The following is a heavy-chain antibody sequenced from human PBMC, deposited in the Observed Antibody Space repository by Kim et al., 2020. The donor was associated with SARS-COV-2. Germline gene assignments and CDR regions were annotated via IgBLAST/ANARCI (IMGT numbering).Heavy chain of an antibody. V-gene: IGHV4-31*03. Sequence: SETLSLTCTVSGGSISSGGYYWSWIRQHPGKGLEWIGYIYYSGSTYYNPSLKSRVTISVDTSKNQFSLKLSSVTAADTAVYYCARDPSGSYYKPYYGMDVWGQGTTVTVSS. CDR1: GGSISSGGYY. CDR2: IYYSGST. CDR3: ARDPSGSYYKPYYGMDV. J-gene: IGHJ6*02. D-gene: IGHD3-10*01.